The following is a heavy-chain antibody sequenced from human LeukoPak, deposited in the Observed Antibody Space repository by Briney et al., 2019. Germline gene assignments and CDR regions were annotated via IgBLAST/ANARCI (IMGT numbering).Heavy chain of an antibody. CDR2: IGTAGDT. J-gene: IGHJ5*02. Sequence: GGSLRLSCAASGFTFSSYDMHWVRQATGKGLEWVSAIGTAGDTYYPGSVKGRFTISRENAKNSLYLQMNSLRAEDTAVYYCAKDSVVVTSLNWFDPWGQGTLVTVSS. CDR1: GFTFSSYD. V-gene: IGHV3-13*01. D-gene: IGHD2-21*02. CDR3: AKDSVVVTSLNWFDP.